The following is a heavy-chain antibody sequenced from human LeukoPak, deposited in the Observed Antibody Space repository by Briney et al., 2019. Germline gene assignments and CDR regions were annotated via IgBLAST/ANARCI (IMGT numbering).Heavy chain of an antibody. J-gene: IGHJ2*01. V-gene: IGHV4-31*03. D-gene: IGHD3-22*01. CDR3: ARAPSYYYESGGFSYWYFDL. CDR1: GGSISSDGYY. CDR2: IYYSGAT. Sequence: YPSQILSLTCSVSGGSISSDGYYWSWIRQHPGKGVEWIGYIYYSGATHSNPSLKSRVAISVDTSKNQFSLKLRSVTAADTGVYYCARAPSYYYESGGFSYWYFDLWGRGTLVTVSS.